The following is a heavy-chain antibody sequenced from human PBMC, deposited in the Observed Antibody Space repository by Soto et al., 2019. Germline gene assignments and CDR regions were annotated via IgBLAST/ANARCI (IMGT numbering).Heavy chain of an antibody. CDR2: INPSGGST. CDR1: GYTFTSYY. V-gene: IGHV1-46*01. D-gene: IGHD6-6*01. CDR3: ARDHRIAARGFYYYYGMDV. Sequence: QVQLVQSGAEVKKPGASVKVSCKASGYTFTSYYMHWVRQAPGQGLEWMGIINPSGGSTSYAQKFQGRVTMTRDTSTSTVYMELSSLRSEDTAVYYCARDHRIAARGFYYYYGMDVWGQGTTVTVSS. J-gene: IGHJ6*02.